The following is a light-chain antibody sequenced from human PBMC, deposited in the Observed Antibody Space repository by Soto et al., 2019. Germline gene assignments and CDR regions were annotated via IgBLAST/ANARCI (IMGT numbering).Light chain of an antibody. CDR1: QSVRSN. V-gene: IGKV3-15*01. CDR3: QQYNNWPLLT. Sequence: VVMTQSPATLSVSPGERVTLSCRASQSVRSNLAWYQQKPGQSPRLLIYGASTRATGIPARFSGSGSGTELTLTISSLQSEDFAVYYCQQYNNWPLLTFGGGTKVDIK. J-gene: IGKJ4*01. CDR2: GAS.